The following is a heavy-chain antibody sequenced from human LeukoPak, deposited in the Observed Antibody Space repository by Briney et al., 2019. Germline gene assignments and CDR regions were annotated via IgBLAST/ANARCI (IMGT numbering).Heavy chain of an antibody. D-gene: IGHD3-22*01. Sequence: SQTLSFTCTVSGGSISSGSYYWSWIRQPAGKGLEWIGRIYTSGSTNYNPSLKSRVTISVDTSKNQFSLKLSSVTAADTAVYYCARDLYYDSSGYYFEPDYWGQGTLVTVSS. CDR3: ARDLYYDSSGYYFEPDY. J-gene: IGHJ4*02. CDR1: GGSISSGSYY. CDR2: IYTSGST. V-gene: IGHV4-61*02.